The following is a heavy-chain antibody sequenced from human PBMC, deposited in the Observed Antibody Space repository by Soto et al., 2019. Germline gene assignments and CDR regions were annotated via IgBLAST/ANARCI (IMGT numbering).Heavy chain of an antibody. J-gene: IGHJ5*02. CDR2: IIPIFGTA. D-gene: IGHD5-12*01. CDR3: ASRAGGYSGYDWFDP. Sequence: SVKVSCKASGYTFTSYDINWVRQATGQGLEWMGGIIPIFGTANYAQKFQGRVTITADESTSTAYMELSSLRSEDTAVYYCASRAGGYSGYDWFDPWGQGTLVTVSS. CDR1: GYTFTSYD. V-gene: IGHV1-69*13.